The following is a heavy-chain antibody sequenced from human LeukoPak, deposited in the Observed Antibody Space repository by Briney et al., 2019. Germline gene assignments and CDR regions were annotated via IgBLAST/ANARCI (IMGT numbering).Heavy chain of an antibody. J-gene: IGHJ6*03. Sequence: SETLSLTCAVSGYSISNGYYWVWIRQPPGRGRVWIGSLYHSDSTYYNTSLRSRVSMSVDTSKNQFSLTLSFVTAADTAVYYCARQHDSYYYYYIDVWGSGTTVTVSS. CDR3: ARQHDSYYYYYIDV. CDR2: LYHSDST. V-gene: IGHV4-38-2*01. CDR1: GYSISNGYY.